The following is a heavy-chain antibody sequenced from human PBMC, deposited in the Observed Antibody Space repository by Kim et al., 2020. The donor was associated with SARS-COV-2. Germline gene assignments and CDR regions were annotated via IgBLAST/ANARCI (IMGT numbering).Heavy chain of an antibody. V-gene: IGHV3-23*01. CDR1: GFTFRSFA. D-gene: IGHD6-13*01. CDR3: AKGRGYGSSEIDY. J-gene: IGHJ4*02. CDR2: IGGSVGNT. Sequence: GGSLRLSCAASGFTFRSFAMSWVRQAPGKGLEWVSAIGGSVGNTYYADSVKGRFTISRDNSKNTLYLQMNSLRVEDTAVYYCAKGRGYGSSEIDYWGQGTLVTVSS.